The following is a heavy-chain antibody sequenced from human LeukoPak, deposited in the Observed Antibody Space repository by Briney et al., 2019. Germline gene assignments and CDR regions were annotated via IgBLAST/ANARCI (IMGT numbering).Heavy chain of an antibody. CDR1: GFTFSSYG. Sequence: GGSLRLSCAASGFTFSSYGMHWVRQAPGKGLEWVAVIWYDGSNKYYADSVKGRFTISRDNSKNTLYLQMNSLRAEDTAVYYCXRDPYYDSSGYFDYWGQGTLVTVSS. D-gene: IGHD3-22*01. CDR3: XRDPYYDSSGYFDY. V-gene: IGHV3-33*01. J-gene: IGHJ4*02. CDR2: IWYDGSNK.